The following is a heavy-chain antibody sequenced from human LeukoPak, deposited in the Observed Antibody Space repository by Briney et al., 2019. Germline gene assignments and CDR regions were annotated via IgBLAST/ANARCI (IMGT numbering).Heavy chain of an antibody. CDR2: ITGSGDDT. V-gene: IGHV3-23*01. Sequence: GGSLRLSCAASGFTFSSYAMSLVRQTPEKGLEWVSAITGSGDDTFHADSVKGRFTISRDNSRNTLYLQMNSLRAEDTAVYNCVKGSKTSRPYYFDFWGQGALVTVSS. CDR3: VKGSKTSRPYYFDF. CDR1: GFTFSSYA. J-gene: IGHJ4*02.